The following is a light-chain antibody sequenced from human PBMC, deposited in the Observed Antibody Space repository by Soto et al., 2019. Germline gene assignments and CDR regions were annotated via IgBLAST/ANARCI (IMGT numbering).Light chain of an antibody. CDR3: QSYDSSLSGSV. Sequence: QSVLTQPPSVSGAPGQRVIISCTGSSSNIGAGYDVHWYQQLPGTAPKLLIYGNKNRPSGVLDRISGSKSATSASLAITGLQAEDEGDYYCQSYDSSLSGSVFGGGTKLTVL. CDR1: SSNIGAGYD. V-gene: IGLV1-40*01. CDR2: GNK. J-gene: IGLJ2*01.